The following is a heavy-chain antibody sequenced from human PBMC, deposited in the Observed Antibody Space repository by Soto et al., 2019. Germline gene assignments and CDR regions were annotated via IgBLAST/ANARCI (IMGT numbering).Heavy chain of an antibody. J-gene: IGHJ4*02. V-gene: IGHV1-69*08. CDR2: IIPILGIA. Sequence: QVQLVQSGAEVKKPGSSVKVSCKASGGTFSSHTISWLRQAPGQGLEWMGRIIPILGIAKYAQKFQGRVTITAEKSTSTAYMELSSLISEDTAVYYCAREWSVPAATGFDYWGQGTLVTVSS. CDR3: AREWSVPAATGFDY. D-gene: IGHD2-2*01. CDR1: GGTFSSHT.